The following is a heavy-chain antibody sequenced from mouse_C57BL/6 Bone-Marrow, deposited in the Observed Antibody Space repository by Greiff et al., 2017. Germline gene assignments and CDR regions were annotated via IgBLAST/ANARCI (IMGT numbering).Heavy chain of an antibody. J-gene: IGHJ2*01. V-gene: IGHV5-6*01. CDR2: ISSGGSYP. CDR1: GFTFSSYG. Sequence: EVQLVESGGDLVKPGGSLKLSCAASGFTFSSYGMSWVRQTPDKRLEWVATISSGGSYPYYPDSVKGRLTISSDNAKNTLYRQMSSLKSEYTAMYYCARRFYFDYWGKGTTLTVSS. CDR3: ARRFYFDY.